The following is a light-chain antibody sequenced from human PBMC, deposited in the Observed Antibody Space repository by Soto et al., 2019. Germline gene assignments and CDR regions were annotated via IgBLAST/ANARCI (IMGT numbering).Light chain of an antibody. CDR2: DAS. CDR3: QQYGGFSRT. Sequence: DIQVTQSPSTLSASVGARVPITCRASQSISSSLAWYHQKPGTAPKLLIYDASSLERGVPSRFSGSGSGTEFTLTISSLQPDDFATYYCQQYGGFSRTFGQGTKVDI. CDR1: QSISSS. V-gene: IGKV1-5*01. J-gene: IGKJ1*01.